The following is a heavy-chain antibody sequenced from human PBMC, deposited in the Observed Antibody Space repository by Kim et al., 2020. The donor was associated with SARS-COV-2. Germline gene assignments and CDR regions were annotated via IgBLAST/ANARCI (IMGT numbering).Heavy chain of an antibody. CDR3: AREPDSHISPQYCSGGSCHFDY. V-gene: IGHV1-18*01. CDR2: ISAYNGNT. CDR1: GYTFTSYG. J-gene: IGHJ4*02. D-gene: IGHD2-15*01. Sequence: ASVKVSCKASGYTFTSYGISWVRQAPGQGLEWMGWISAYNGNTNYAQKLQGRVTMTTDTSTSTAYMEVRSLRSDDTAVYYCAREPDSHISPQYCSGGSCHFDYWGQGTLVTVSS.